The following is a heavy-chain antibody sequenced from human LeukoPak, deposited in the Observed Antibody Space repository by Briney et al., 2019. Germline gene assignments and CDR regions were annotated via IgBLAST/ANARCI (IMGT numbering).Heavy chain of an antibody. V-gene: IGHV3-7*03. CDR3: AKGLVGDHYRGYFDY. Sequence: GGSLRLSCAASGLTFSSYWMSWVRQAPGKGLEWVANIKQDGSEKYYADSVKGRFTISRDNAKNSLYLQMNSLRAEDTALYYCAKGLVGDHYRGYFDYWGQGTLVTVSS. D-gene: IGHD1-26*01. CDR2: IKQDGSEK. J-gene: IGHJ4*02. CDR1: GLTFSSYW.